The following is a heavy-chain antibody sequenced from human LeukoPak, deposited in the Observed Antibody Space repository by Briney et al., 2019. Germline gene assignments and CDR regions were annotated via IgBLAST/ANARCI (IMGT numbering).Heavy chain of an antibody. V-gene: IGHV3-48*03. CDR1: GFTFSSYE. D-gene: IGHD5-12*01. CDR3: ARDPGIVALSP. Sequence: GGSLRLSCAASGFTFSSYEMNWVRQAPGKGLEWVSYISSSGSTIYYADSVKGRFTISRDNAKNSLYLQMNSLRAEDTAVYYCARDPGIVALSPWGQGTLVTVSS. J-gene: IGHJ5*02. CDR2: ISSSGSTI.